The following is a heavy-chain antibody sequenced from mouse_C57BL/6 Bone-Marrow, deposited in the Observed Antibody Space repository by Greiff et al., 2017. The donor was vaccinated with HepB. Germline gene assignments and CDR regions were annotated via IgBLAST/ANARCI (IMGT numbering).Heavy chain of an antibody. CDR3: ARVGRWYFDV. Sequence: EVHLVESGGGLVKPGGSLKLSCAASGFTFSDYGMHWVRQAPEKGLEWVAYISSGRSTIYYADTVKGRFTISRDNAKNTLFLQMTSLRYEDTAMYYCARVGRWYFDVWGTGTTVTVSS. CDR1: GFTFSDYG. J-gene: IGHJ1*03. V-gene: IGHV5-17*01. D-gene: IGHD1-1*01. CDR2: ISSGRSTI.